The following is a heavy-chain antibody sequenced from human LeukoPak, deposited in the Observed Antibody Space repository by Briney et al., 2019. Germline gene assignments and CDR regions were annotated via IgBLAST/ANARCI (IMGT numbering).Heavy chain of an antibody. CDR2: IIPIFGTA. D-gene: IGHD2-8*01. J-gene: IGHJ3*02. CDR1: GGTFSSYA. V-gene: IGHV1-69*13. Sequence: EASVTVSCKASGGTFSSYAISWVRQAPGQGLEWMGGIIPIFGTANYAQKFQGRVTITADESTSTAYMELSSLRSEDTAVYYCARGVGLGVYPDAFDIWGQGTMVTVSS. CDR3: ARGVGLGVYPDAFDI.